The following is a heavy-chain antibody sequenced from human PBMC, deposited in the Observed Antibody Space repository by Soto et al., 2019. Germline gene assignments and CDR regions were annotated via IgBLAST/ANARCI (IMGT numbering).Heavy chain of an antibody. V-gene: IGHV1-3*01. D-gene: IGHD1-1*01. CDR3: ARVSPFWNDDNYYGMYA. CDR1: GYTFTSYT. Sequence: ASAKVSCKASGYTFTSYTMLWGRQAPGQRLEWMGWINAGNGNTKYSQKFQGRVTITRDTSASTAYMELSSLRSEDTAVYYCARVSPFWNDDNYYGMYAWGQQTTFTISS. J-gene: IGHJ6*02. CDR2: INAGNGNT.